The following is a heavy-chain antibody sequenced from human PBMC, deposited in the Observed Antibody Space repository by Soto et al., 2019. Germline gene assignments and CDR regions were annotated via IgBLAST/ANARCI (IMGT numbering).Heavy chain of an antibody. V-gene: IGHV3-21*05. D-gene: IGHD3-22*01. CDR3: AREGDYYDSSGYYPTDY. Sequence: EVQMVESGGGLVKPGGSLRLSCAASGFTFSSYALNWVRQAPGKGLEWVSYISSSGSTIYYADSVKGRFTISRDNAKNSLYLQMNSVRAEDTAVYYCAREGDYYDSSGYYPTDYWGQGTLVTVSS. CDR2: ISSSGSTI. CDR1: GFTFSSYA. J-gene: IGHJ4*02.